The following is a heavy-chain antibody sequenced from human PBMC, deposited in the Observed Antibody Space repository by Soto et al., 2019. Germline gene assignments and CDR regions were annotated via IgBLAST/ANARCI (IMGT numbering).Heavy chain of an antibody. J-gene: IGHJ4*02. CDR1: GFTFSRYG. D-gene: IGHD3-10*02. V-gene: IGHV3-23*01. CDR3: ANDLSGALGSDY. CDR2: ISKSGDRT. Sequence: PGGSLRLSCAVSGFTFSRYGMSWVRQAPGKGLEWVSGISKSGDRTYYGDSVKGRFTISRANSKNTLYLEMNSLRDEDTAVYYCANDLSGALGSDYCGQGTKVAV.